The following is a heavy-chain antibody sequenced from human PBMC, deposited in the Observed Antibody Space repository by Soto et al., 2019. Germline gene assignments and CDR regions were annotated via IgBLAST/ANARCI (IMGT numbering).Heavy chain of an antibody. V-gene: IGHV1-18*01. Sequence: QVQLVQSGAEVKKPGASVKVSCKASGYTFTRSGISWVRQAPGQGPEWMGWISSYNGDTNYAQTFQGRVTMTTDTSTSTAYMELRSLRSDDTAVYYCAREGVAPYYYYGMDGWGQGTPVTVSS. J-gene: IGHJ6*02. D-gene: IGHD5-12*01. CDR2: ISSYNGDT. CDR3: AREGVAPYYYYGMDG. CDR1: GYTFTRSG.